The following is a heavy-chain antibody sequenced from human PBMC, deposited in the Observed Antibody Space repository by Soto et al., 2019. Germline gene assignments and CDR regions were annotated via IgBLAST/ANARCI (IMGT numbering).Heavy chain of an antibody. CDR2: IRSKASDGTT. V-gene: IGHV3-49*03. CDR3: ALSYTVTTDY. D-gene: IGHD4-17*01. J-gene: IGHJ4*02. CDR1: GFTFGDYA. Sequence: GGSLRLSCTASGFTFGDYAMSWFRQAPGKGLEWVSFIRSKASDGTTEYAASVKGRFTISRDNAKNTLYLQMNSLRAEDTAVYYCALSYTVTTDYWGQGTLVTVSS.